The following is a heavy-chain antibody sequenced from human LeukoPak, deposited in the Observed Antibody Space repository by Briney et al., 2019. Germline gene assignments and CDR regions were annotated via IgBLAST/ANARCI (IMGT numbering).Heavy chain of an antibody. D-gene: IGHD6-13*01. Sequence: PGGSLRLSCAASGFTFNTYAMHWVRQAPGKGLEWVAIISYDGSNKYYADSVKGRFTISRDSSKNTLYLQMNSLRAEDTAVYYCARARSYSSSWYGDYWGQGTLVTVSS. CDR2: ISYDGSNK. CDR3: ARARSYSSSWYGDY. V-gene: IGHV3-30-3*01. J-gene: IGHJ4*02. CDR1: GFTFNTYA.